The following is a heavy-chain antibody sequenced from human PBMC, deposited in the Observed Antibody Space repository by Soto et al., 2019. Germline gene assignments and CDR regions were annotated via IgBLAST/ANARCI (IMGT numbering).Heavy chain of an antibody. Sequence: GGSLRLSCAASGFTFSSYAMSWVRQAPGKGLEWVSAISGSGGSTYYADSVKGRFTISRDNSKNTLYLQMNSLRAEDTAVYYCAKGRITIFGVVIGAFDIWGQGTMVTVSS. V-gene: IGHV3-23*01. CDR3: AKGRITIFGVVIGAFDI. CDR2: ISGSGGST. CDR1: GFTFSSYA. D-gene: IGHD3-3*01. J-gene: IGHJ3*02.